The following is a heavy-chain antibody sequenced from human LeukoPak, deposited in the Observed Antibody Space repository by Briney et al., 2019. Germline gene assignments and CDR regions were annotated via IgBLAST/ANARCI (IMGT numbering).Heavy chain of an antibody. CDR3: VRVLGYCSAGTCYPRFDP. CDR1: GGSISSYY. CDR2: IYYSGTT. Sequence: SETLSLTCIFSGGSISSYYWSWIRQPPGKGLEWIGYIYYSGTTNYNPSLKSRVTISVDTSKNQFSLNLSSVTAADTAVYYCVRVLGYCSAGTCYPRFDPWGQGTLVTVSS. V-gene: IGHV4-59*01. D-gene: IGHD2-15*01. J-gene: IGHJ5*02.